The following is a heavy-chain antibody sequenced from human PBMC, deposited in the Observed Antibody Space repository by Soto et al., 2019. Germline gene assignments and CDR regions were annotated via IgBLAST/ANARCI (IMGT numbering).Heavy chain of an antibody. J-gene: IGHJ6*02. CDR1: GYTFTNYA. V-gene: IGHV1-3*01. CDR3: ARGPLLWGDV. D-gene: IGHD3-10*01. CDR2: INAGNGNT. Sequence: QVQLVQSGAEVKKPGASVKVSCKASGYTFTNYAMHWVRQAPGQRLEWMGWINAGNGNTKYSLKFLGRVTITGDTSASTAYMELSSLRYEDTAVYYCARGPLLWGDVWGQGTTVTVSS.